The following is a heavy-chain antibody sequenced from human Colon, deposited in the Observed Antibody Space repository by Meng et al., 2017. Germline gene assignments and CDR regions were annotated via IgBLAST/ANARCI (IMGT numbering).Heavy chain of an antibody. D-gene: IGHD7-27*01. V-gene: IGHV4-61*01. Sequence: QVQRQDSGPGLVRPSETLSLTCTVSGASVSDTNYAWSWIRQPPGKGLEWIGYGSTNHNPSLKSRVTISVDTSKNQFSLTLNSVTAADTAVYYCARDNWGSLDYWGQGTLVTV. CDR1: GASVSDTNYA. J-gene: IGHJ4*02. CDR3: ARDNWGSLDY. CDR2: GST.